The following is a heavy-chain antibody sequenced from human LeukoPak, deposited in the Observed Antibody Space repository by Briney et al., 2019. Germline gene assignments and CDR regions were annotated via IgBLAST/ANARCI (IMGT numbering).Heavy chain of an antibody. CDR1: GGSFCGYF. CDR3: ARKFRNQFDSSGFFGF. D-gene: IGHD3-22*01. CDR2: INHSGST. V-gene: IGHV4-34*01. Sequence: SETLSLTCAVSGGSFCGYFWTWIRQAPGKGLEWIGEINHSGSTNYNASLESRVTISVDTSKKQFSLNLNSVTAADTAVYYCARKFRNQFDSSGFFGFWGQGTLVTVSS. J-gene: IGHJ4*02.